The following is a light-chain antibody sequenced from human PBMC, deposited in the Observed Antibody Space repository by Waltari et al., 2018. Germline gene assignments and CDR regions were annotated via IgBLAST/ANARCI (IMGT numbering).Light chain of an antibody. CDR3: QPSYSTPRH. CDR2: AAS. Sequence: DIQMPQSPSSLSASVGDSVTITRRASQSISCYLNWYQQKPGTAPKLLFYAASSLQSGVPSMFSGRRSCTDFALSFSSLRPEDFATFYCQPSYSTPRHLGGGTTVDIK. J-gene: IGKJ4*01. CDR1: QSISCY. V-gene: IGKV1-39*01.